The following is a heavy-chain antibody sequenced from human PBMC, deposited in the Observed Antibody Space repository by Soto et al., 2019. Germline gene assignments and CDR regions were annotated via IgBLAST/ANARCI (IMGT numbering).Heavy chain of an antibody. V-gene: IGHV4-39*01. J-gene: IGHJ4*02. Sequence: PXETLSLSSTVSAGSIRSNHYYWGWIRQPPGKVLEWIGNIYYRGNTYYKPSLNSRVTISVDTSKNQFSLKLSSVTAADTAVYYCASLRSTVVSFNDWGQGTLVTVSS. D-gene: IGHD4-17*01. CDR3: ASLRSTVVSFND. CDR2: IYYRGNT. CDR1: AGSIRSNHYY.